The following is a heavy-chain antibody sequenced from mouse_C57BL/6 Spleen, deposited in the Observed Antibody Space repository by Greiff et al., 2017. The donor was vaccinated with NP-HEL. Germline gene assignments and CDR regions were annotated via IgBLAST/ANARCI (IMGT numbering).Heavy chain of an antibody. CDR3: AIDSSGPFDY. CDR1: GFTFSSYA. V-gene: IGHV5-4*01. Sequence: EVKLVESGGGLVKPGGSLKLSCAASGFTFSSYAMSWVRQTPEKRLEWVATISDGGSYTYYPDNVKGRFTISRDNAKNNLYLQMSHLKSEDTAMYYCAIDSSGPFDYWGQGTTLTVSS. CDR2: ISDGGSYT. J-gene: IGHJ2*01. D-gene: IGHD3-2*02.